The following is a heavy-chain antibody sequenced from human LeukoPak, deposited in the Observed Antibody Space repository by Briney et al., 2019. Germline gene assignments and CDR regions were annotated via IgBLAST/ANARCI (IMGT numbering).Heavy chain of an antibody. CDR2: IYYSGST. Sequence: SETLSLTCTVSGGSISSSSYYWGWIRQPPGKGLEWIGSIYYSGSTYYNPSLKSRVTISVDTSKNQFSLKLSSVTAADTAVYYCARDLSGDYANWFDPWGQGTLVTVSS. J-gene: IGHJ5*02. CDR3: ARDLSGDYANWFDP. D-gene: IGHD4-17*01. CDR1: GGSISSSSYY. V-gene: IGHV4-39*07.